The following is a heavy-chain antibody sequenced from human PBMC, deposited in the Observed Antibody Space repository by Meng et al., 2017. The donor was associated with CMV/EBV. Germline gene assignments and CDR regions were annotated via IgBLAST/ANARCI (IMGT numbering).Heavy chain of an antibody. V-gene: IGHV3-20*04. Sequence: GESLKISCAASGFTSDDYGMSWVRQAPGKGLEWVSGINWNGGSTGYADSVKGRFTISRDNAKNSLYLQMNSLRAEDTALYYCARDFWSGSKDVWGQGTTVTVSS. D-gene: IGHD3-3*01. J-gene: IGHJ6*02. CDR2: INWNGGST. CDR1: GFTSDDYG. CDR3: ARDFWSGSKDV.